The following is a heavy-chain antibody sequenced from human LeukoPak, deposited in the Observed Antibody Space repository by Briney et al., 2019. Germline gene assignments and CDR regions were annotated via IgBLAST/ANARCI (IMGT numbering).Heavy chain of an antibody. Sequence: GGSLRLSCAASGFTFSSYGMHWVRQAPGKGLEWVAVIWYDGSTKYYADSVKGRFTISRDNSKNTLYLQMNSLRAEDTAVYYCVKSYYYDKLAYYWGQGTLVTVSS. V-gene: IGHV3-30*02. CDR2: IWYDGSTK. CDR1: GFTFSSYG. D-gene: IGHD3-22*01. CDR3: VKSYYYDKLAYY. J-gene: IGHJ4*02.